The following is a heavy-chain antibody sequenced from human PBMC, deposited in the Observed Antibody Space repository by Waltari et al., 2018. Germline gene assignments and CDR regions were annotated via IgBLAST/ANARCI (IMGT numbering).Heavy chain of an antibody. D-gene: IGHD2-15*01. CDR2: ISGSGGST. CDR1: GSPFSSYA. Sequence: EVQLLESGGGWVQPGGSLRLSCAASGSPFSSYAMSWVRQAPGKGLEWVSAISGSGGSTYYADSVKGRFTISRDNSKNTLYLQMNSLRAEDTAVYYCAKLPDRNSDNWFDPWGQGTLVTVSS. CDR3: AKLPDRNSDNWFDP. J-gene: IGHJ5*02. V-gene: IGHV3-23*01.